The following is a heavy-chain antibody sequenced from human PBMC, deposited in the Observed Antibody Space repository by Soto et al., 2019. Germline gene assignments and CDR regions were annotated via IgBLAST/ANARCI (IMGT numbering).Heavy chain of an antibody. CDR3: ARPSGSSAMTNWFDS. V-gene: IGHV3-11*01. J-gene: IGHJ5*01. Sequence: GESLKISCAASGFTFSDYYMSWIRQAPGKGLEWLSYISSSGSTIYYADSVKGRFTISRDNAKNSLYLQMNSLRAQDTAVYYCARPSGSSAMTNWFDSWGQGTLVTVSS. CDR2: ISSSGSTI. D-gene: IGHD6-25*01. CDR1: GFTFSDYY.